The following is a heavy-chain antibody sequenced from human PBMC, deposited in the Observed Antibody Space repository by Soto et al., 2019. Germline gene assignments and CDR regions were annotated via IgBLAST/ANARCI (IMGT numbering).Heavy chain of an antibody. CDR2: IYYSGST. Sequence: KPSETLSLTCTVSGGSISSGGYYWSWIRQHPGKGLEWIGYIYYSGSTYYNPSLKSRVTISVDTSKNQFSLKLSSVTAADTAVYYCARGYPSSIAARPGAFDIWGQGTMVTVSS. CDR1: GGSISSGGYY. D-gene: IGHD6-6*01. V-gene: IGHV4-31*03. CDR3: ARGYPSSIAARPGAFDI. J-gene: IGHJ3*02.